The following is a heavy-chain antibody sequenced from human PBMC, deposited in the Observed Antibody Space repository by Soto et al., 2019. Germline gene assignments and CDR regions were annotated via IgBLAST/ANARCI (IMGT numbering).Heavy chain of an antibody. D-gene: IGHD3-10*01. CDR3: ARDRITMVRGVPYYYYYVDV. Sequence: SETLSLTCTVSGGSISSYYWSWIRQPPGKGLEWIGYIYYSGSTNYNPSLKSRVTISVDTSKNQFSLKLSSVTAADTAVYYFARDRITMVRGVPYYYYYVDVWGKGTTVTVSS. V-gene: IGHV4-59*01. J-gene: IGHJ6*03. CDR2: IYYSGST. CDR1: GGSISSYY.